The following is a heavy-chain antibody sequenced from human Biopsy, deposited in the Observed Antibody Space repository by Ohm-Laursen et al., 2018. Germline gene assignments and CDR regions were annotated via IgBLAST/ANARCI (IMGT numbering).Heavy chain of an antibody. CDR1: GDSINNYY. V-gene: IGHV4-4*07. J-gene: IGHJ5*02. Sequence: SDTLSLTCTVSGDSINNYYWSWIRQPAGKGLEWIGRIYTSGSPNYNLSLESRVTMSVDTSKNQFSLNLRSVTAADTAVYYCAREPRIAAVAYFDPWGQGTLVTVSS. CDR3: AREPRIAAVAYFDP. CDR2: IYTSGSP. D-gene: IGHD6-13*01.